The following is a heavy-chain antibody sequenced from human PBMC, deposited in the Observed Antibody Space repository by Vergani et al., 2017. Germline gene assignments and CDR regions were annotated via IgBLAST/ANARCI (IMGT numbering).Heavy chain of an antibody. V-gene: IGHV4-39*01. CDR2: IYYSGST. D-gene: IGHD6-13*01. CDR3: ARHKEQLVPGNYYYYYYMDV. Sequence: QLQLQESDPGLVKPSETLSLTCTVSGGSISSGGYYWSWIRQHPGKGLEWIGYIYYSGSTYYNPSLKSRVTISVDTSKNQFSLKLNSVTAADTAVYYCARHKEQLVPGNYYYYYYMDVWGKGTTVTVSS. J-gene: IGHJ6*03. CDR1: GGSISSGGYY.